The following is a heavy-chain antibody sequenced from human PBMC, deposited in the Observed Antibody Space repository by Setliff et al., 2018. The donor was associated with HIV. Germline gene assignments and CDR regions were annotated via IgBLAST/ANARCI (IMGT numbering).Heavy chain of an antibody. D-gene: IGHD3-16*02. CDR3: ARVRVGDYVWGSYRPGAFDI. V-gene: IGHV4-34*12. Sequence: SETLSLTCAVYGGSFSGYHWGWIRQPPGKGLEWIGNIFHSGTTYYNPSLKSRVTIAIDTSKNQFSLKLTSLTAADTAVYYCARVRVGDYVWGSYRPGAFDIWGQGTMVTVSS. CDR1: GGSFSGYH. CDR2: IFHSGTT. J-gene: IGHJ3*02.